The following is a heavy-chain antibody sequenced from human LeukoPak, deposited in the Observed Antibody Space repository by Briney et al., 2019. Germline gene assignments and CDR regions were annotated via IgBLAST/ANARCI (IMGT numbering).Heavy chain of an antibody. CDR3: AKEEFYYSFDY. Sequence: GGSLRLSCAASGFTFSSYAMSWVRQAPGKVLEWVAFIRYDGSNKYYADSVKGRFTISRDNSKNTLYLQMNSLRAEDTAVYYCAKEEFYYSFDYWGQGTLVTVSS. CDR1: GFTFSSYA. J-gene: IGHJ4*02. V-gene: IGHV3-30*02. CDR2: IRYDGSNK. D-gene: IGHD3-22*01.